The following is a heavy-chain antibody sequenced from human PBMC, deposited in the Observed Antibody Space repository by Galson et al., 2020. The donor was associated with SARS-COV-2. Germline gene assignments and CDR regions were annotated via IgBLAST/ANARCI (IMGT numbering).Heavy chain of an antibody. D-gene: IGHD1-26*01. CDR2: RIYNSGRIYSSGMT. J-gene: IGHJ4*02. V-gene: IGHV4-61*02. CDR3: ARDLEEWELLFPFDY. Sequence: SETLSLTCTASGGSLSTGSFYWSWIRQPAGQGLEWIGRIYNSGRIYSSGMTNYNPSLKSRVTISVDTSKNQFSLKLSSVTAADTAVYYCARDLEEWELLFPFDYWGQGTLLTVSS. CDR1: GGSLSTGSFY.